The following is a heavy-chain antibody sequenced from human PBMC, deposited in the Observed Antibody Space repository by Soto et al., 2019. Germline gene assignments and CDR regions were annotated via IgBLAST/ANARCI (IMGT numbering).Heavy chain of an antibody. CDR3: ATKPYDSSGYYNYFDY. D-gene: IGHD3-22*01. CDR2: IIPALATA. CDR1: GGTFSSHS. Sequence: QVQLVQSGAEVKKPGSSVKVSCKASGGTFSSHSISWVRQAPGQGLEWVGGIIPALATANHAQKFQGRVTIAADQSTSTGYMELIIQRSEDTAVYYCATKPYDSSGYYNYFDYWGQGTLVTVSS. V-gene: IGHV1-69*01. J-gene: IGHJ4*02.